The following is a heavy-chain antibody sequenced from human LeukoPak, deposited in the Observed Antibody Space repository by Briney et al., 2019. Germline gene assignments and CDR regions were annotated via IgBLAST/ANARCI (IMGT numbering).Heavy chain of an antibody. Sequence: PGGSLRLSCAASGFTFSSYGMHWVRQAPGKGLEWVAFIRYDGSNKYYADSVEGRFTISRDNSKNTLYLQMNSLRAEDTAVYYCARDMWWRGGLFDYWGQGTLVTVSS. CDR1: GFTFSSYG. V-gene: IGHV3-30*02. D-gene: IGHD2-21*01. J-gene: IGHJ4*02. CDR2: IRYDGSNK. CDR3: ARDMWWRGGLFDY.